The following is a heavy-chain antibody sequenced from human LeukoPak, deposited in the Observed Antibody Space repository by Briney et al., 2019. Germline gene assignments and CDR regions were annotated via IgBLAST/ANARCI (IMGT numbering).Heavy chain of an antibody. J-gene: IGHJ4*02. D-gene: IGHD2-2*01. CDR1: GGSISSHY. CDR2: IYYSGTT. Sequence: SETLSLTCTVSGGSISSHYWSWIRQPPGKGLEWIGYIYYSGTTNYNPSLKSRVTISVDTSKNQFSLKLSSVTAADTAVYYCARDPRTVGVPAAMNGFDYWGQGTLVTVSS. CDR3: ARDPRTVGVPAAMNGFDY. V-gene: IGHV4-59*11.